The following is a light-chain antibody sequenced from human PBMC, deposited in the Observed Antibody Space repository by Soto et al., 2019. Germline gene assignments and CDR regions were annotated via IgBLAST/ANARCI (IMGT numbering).Light chain of an antibody. CDR3: CAYAGSSFYV. CDR2: EVS. Sequence: QSALTQPASVSGSPGQSITISCTGTSSDVGSYNLVSWYQQHPGKAPKLMIYEVSKRPSGVSNRFSGSKSGNTASLTISGLQAEDESDYYGCAYAGSSFYVFGTGTKLTVL. J-gene: IGLJ1*01. CDR1: SSDVGSYNL. V-gene: IGLV2-23*02.